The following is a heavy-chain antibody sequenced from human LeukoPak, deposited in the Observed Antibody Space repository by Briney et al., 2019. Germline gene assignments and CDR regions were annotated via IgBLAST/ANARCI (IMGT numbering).Heavy chain of an antibody. D-gene: IGHD3-16*02. CDR1: GGSISSGGYS. Sequence: SQTLSLTCAVSGGSISSGGYSWSWIRQPPGKGLEWIGYIYHSGSTYYNPSLKSRVTISVDRSKNQFSLKLSSVTAADTAVYYCVRGFGGVIVIPYYFDYWGQGTLVTVSS. V-gene: IGHV4-30-2*01. CDR2: IYHSGST. CDR3: VRGFGGVIVIPYYFDY. J-gene: IGHJ4*02.